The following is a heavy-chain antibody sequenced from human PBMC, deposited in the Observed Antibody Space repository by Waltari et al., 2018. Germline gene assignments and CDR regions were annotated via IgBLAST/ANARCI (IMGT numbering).Heavy chain of an antibody. Sequence: LVQSGAAVKKPGASVKVSSKASGYTFTGYAILWVRQAPGQGLEWMGRINPKNGDTHYAQKFQGRVAMTTDTSTNTAFMELHSLRSDDTAVYYCLRDSSGSHFDYWGQGTLVTVSS. D-gene: IGHD3-22*01. CDR3: LRDSSGSHFDY. J-gene: IGHJ4*02. CDR1: GYTFTGYA. V-gene: IGHV1-2*06. CDR2: INPKNGDT.